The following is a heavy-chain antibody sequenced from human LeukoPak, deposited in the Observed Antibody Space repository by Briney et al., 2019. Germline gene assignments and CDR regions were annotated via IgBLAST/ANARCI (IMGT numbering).Heavy chain of an antibody. Sequence: SETLSLTCTVYGGSFSGYYWSWIRQPPGKGLEWIGEINHSGSTNYNPSLKSRLTISVDTSKNQFSLKLSSVTAADTAVYYCARQRRVRGAKEVYYYYYYYMDVWGKGTTVTISS. J-gene: IGHJ6*03. V-gene: IGHV4-34*01. CDR3: ARQRRVRGAKEVYYYYYYYMDV. CDR1: GGSFSGYY. CDR2: INHSGST. D-gene: IGHD3-10*01.